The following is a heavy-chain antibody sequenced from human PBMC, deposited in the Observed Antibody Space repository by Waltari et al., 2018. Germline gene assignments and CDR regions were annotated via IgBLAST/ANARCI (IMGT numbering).Heavy chain of an antibody. CDR1: GDTCTSYY. V-gene: IGHV1-46*01. CDR2: INPSGGST. Sequence: QVQLVQSGAEVKKPGASVKVSCKASGDTCTSYYMHWVRQAPGQGRGGMGIINPSGGSTGYAQKFQGRVTMTRYTSTSTVYMELSSLRSEDTAVYSCARDKISGHDYVDYWGPGPLVTVSS. CDR3: ARDKISGHDYVDY. J-gene: IGHJ4*02. D-gene: IGHD3-3*02.